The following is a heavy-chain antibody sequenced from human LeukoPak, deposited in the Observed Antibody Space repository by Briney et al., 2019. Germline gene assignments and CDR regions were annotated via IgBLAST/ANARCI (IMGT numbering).Heavy chain of an antibody. V-gene: IGHV3-30*04. CDR1: VFTFSTYP. J-gene: IGHJ4*02. CDR3: AAHYFDY. Sequence: GVSLRLSCAACVFTFSTYPMHCVRRSPGKGLEGVATISDDGTKQFYEDPVKGRFTISRDNTKNTLYLQMSRLRTADPAMSYCAAHYFDYWGQGTLVTVSS. CDR2: ISDDGTKQ.